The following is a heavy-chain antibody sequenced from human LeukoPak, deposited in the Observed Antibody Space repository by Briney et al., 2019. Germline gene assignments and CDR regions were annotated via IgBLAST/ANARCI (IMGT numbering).Heavy chain of an antibody. CDR3: ARNMVRGVIRGALDY. CDR1: GFTFSSYW. Sequence: GSLRLSCAASGFTFSSYWMSWVRQAPGKGLEWVANIEQDGSEKYYVDSVKGRFTISRDNAKNSLYLQMNSLRAEDTAVYYCARNMVRGVIRGALDYWGQGTLVTVSS. CDR2: IEQDGSEK. V-gene: IGHV3-7*01. D-gene: IGHD3-10*01. J-gene: IGHJ4*02.